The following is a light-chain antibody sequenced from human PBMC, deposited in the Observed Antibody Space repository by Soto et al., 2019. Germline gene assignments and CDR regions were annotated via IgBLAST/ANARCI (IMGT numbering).Light chain of an antibody. CDR1: SSNIGNNF. J-gene: IGLJ2*01. V-gene: IGLV1-51*01. CDR3: GTWDTTLSVVV. Sequence: QSVLTQPPSVSATPGQTVSISCSGSSSNIGNNFVSWYQHFPGTAPKLLIRDNNKRHSGIPDRFSASKSGTSATLGITAVQTGDEADYYCGTWDTTLSVVVFGGGTKVTVL. CDR2: DNN.